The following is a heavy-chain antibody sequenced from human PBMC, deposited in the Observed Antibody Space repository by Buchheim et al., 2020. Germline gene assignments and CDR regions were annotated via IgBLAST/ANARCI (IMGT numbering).Heavy chain of an antibody. CDR1: GFSLTTSGMR. CDR3: ARMRRAYDSFDY. Sequence: QVTLKESGPALVKPTQTLTLTCTFSGFSLTTSGMRVSWIRQPPGKALEWLARIDWDDDKFYSTSLKTRLTISKDTSKNQVVLTMPNRDHVDTATYCCARMRRAYDSFDYWGQGTL. J-gene: IGHJ4*02. V-gene: IGHV2-70*04. CDR2: IDWDDDK. D-gene: IGHD5-12*01.